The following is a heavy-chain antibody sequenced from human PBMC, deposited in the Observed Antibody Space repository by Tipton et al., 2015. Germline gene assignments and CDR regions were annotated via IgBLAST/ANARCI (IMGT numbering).Heavy chain of an antibody. J-gene: IGHJ6*02. D-gene: IGHD4-17*01. CDR1: GGSIRSYY. Sequence: TLSLTCTVSGGSIRSYYWSWIRQPPGKGLEWIGYIYYSGSTNYNPSLKSRVTISVDTSKNRFSLKLSSVTAADTAVYYCTSGHGDYVNGMDVWGQGTTVTVSS. CDR2: IYYSGST. CDR3: TSGHGDYVNGMDV. V-gene: IGHV4-59*01.